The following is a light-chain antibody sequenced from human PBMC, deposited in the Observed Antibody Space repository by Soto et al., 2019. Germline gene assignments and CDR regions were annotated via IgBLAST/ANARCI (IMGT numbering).Light chain of an antibody. CDR2: ETS. Sequence: EIGLTQSPGTLSLSPGERATLSVRAIQSVSSGYLAWYQQKPGQPPRVLIYETSSRATGIPDRFSGSGSGTDFTLTISSLEPEDFAVYYCQQYGSSPPVTFGPGTKVDIK. V-gene: IGKV3-20*01. CDR1: QSVSSGY. CDR3: QQYGSSPPVT. J-gene: IGKJ3*01.